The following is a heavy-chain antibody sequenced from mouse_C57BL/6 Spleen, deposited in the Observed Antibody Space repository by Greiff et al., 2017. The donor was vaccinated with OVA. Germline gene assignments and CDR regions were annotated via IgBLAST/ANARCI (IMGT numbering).Heavy chain of an antibody. V-gene: IGHV1-69*01. J-gene: IGHJ2*01. D-gene: IGHD2-5*01. Sequence: VQLQQPGAELVMPGASVKLSCKASGYTFTSYWMHWVKQRPGQGLEWIGEIDPSDSYTNYNQKFKGKSTVTVDKSSSTAYMQLSSLTSEDSAVYYCARAAYYSNSYYFDYWGQGTTLTVSS. CDR2: IDPSDSYT. CDR3: ARAAYYSNSYYFDY. CDR1: GYTFTSYW.